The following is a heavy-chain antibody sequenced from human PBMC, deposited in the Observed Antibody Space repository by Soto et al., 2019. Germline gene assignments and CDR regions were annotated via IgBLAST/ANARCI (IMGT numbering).Heavy chain of an antibody. D-gene: IGHD1-1*01. Sequence: EVQLVESGGGLVQPGGSLRLSCAASGFTFSSYDMHWVRQGTGKGLEWVSSTGPAGDTYYPDSVKGRFTISRDNAKNSLYLQMNSPRAGDTAVYYCGRGTTASFYYMDLWGKGTTVTVSS. CDR1: GFTFSSYD. CDR2: TGPAGDT. CDR3: GRGTTASFYYMDL. J-gene: IGHJ6*03. V-gene: IGHV3-13*01.